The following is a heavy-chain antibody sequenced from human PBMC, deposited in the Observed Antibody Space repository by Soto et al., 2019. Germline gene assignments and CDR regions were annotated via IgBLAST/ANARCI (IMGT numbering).Heavy chain of an antibody. CDR2: ISSSGGST. CDR1: GFTFSSYT. CDR3: AKGWGDY. Sequence: EVQLLESGGGLVQPGGSXRXXCAASGFTFSSYTMSWVRQGPGKGLEWVSGISSSGGSTVYADSVKGRFTISRDNFKNTLYLQMNSLRAEDTAVYYCAKGWGDYWGQGTPVTVSS. D-gene: IGHD7-27*01. J-gene: IGHJ4*02. V-gene: IGHV3-23*01.